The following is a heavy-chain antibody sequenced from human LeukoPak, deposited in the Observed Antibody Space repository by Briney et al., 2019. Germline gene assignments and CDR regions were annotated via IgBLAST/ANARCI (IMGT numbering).Heavy chain of an antibody. D-gene: IGHD5-12*01. J-gene: IGHJ4*02. V-gene: IGHV1-18*01. CDR2: ISAYNGNT. Sequence: GASVKVSCKASGYTFTSYGIGWVRQAPGQGLEWMGWISAYNGNTNYAQKLQGRVTMTTDTSTSTAYMELRSLRSDDTAVYYCARDREVWLRPRRRYYFHYWGQGTLVTVSS. CDR1: GYTFTSYG. CDR3: ARDREVWLRPRRRYYFHY.